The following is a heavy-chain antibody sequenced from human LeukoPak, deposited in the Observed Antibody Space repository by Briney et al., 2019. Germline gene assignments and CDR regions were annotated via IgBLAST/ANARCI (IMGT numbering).Heavy chain of an antibody. V-gene: IGHV3-7*04. D-gene: IGHD3-22*01. Sequence: GGSLRPSCAASGFTFSSYWMSWVRQAPGKGLEWVANIKDDGSEKYYVDSVKGRFTISRDSAKNSLSLQMNSLRAEDTAVYYCARDYYDNSGYSGEFMDFWGQGTLVTVSS. J-gene: IGHJ4*02. CDR3: ARDYYDNSGYSGEFMDF. CDR2: IKDDGSEK. CDR1: GFTFSSYW.